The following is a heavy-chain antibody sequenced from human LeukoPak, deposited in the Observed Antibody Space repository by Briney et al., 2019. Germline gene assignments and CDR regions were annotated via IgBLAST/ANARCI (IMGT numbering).Heavy chain of an antibody. CDR3: AKGLRGERNYYYYAMDV. J-gene: IGHJ6*02. Sequence: GGSLRLSCAASGFTFSTYDMSWVRQAPGKGLEWVSTISGSGGDTYYADSVKGRFTISRDNSKNTLYLQMNSLRAEDTAVYYCAKGLRGERNYYYYAMDVWGQGTTVTVSS. CDR1: GFTFSTYD. D-gene: IGHD4-17*01. CDR2: ISGSGGDT. V-gene: IGHV3-23*01.